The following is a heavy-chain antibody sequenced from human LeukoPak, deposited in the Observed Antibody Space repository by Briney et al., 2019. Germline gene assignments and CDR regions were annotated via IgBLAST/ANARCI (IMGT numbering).Heavy chain of an antibody. V-gene: IGHV3-48*01. CDR1: GFTFSAYS. D-gene: IGHD7-27*01. Sequence: GGSLRLSCATSGFTFSAYSMIWVRQTPGKGLECLSYITSSSDSIHYADSVRGRFTVSRDNSKNTLYLQMNSLRAEDTAVYYCAKDGGLWVSAHWGDSWGRGTLVTVSS. CDR3: AKDGGLWVSAHWGDS. J-gene: IGHJ4*02. CDR2: ITSSSDSI.